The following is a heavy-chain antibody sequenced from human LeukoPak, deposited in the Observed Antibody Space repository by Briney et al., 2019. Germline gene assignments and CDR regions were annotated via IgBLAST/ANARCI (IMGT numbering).Heavy chain of an antibody. Sequence: GGSLRLSCAASGFTFSSYAMHWVRQAPGKGLEWVAFIRYDGNNAYYADSVKGRFTISRDNSKNTLYLQVDSLRPEDTAVYYCAKVTREKRGYTYGFDYWGQGTLVTVSS. CDR1: GFTFSSYA. CDR3: AKVTREKRGYTYGFDY. CDR2: IRYDGNNA. D-gene: IGHD5-18*01. V-gene: IGHV3-30*02. J-gene: IGHJ4*02.